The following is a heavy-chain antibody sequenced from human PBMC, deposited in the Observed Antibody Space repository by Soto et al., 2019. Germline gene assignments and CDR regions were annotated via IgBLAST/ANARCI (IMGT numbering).Heavy chain of an antibody. CDR3: ARHRLLTPPVY. J-gene: IGHJ4*02. D-gene: IGHD1-26*01. CDR1: GDSISNSSFY. V-gene: IGHV4-39*01. CDR2: IPYSGST. Sequence: SETLSLTCTVSGDSISNSSFYWGWIRQPPGKGLEWIGSIPYSGSTYYNPSLKSRVTISVDTSKNQFSLKLSSVTAADTAVYYCARHRLLTPPVYWGQGTLVTVSS.